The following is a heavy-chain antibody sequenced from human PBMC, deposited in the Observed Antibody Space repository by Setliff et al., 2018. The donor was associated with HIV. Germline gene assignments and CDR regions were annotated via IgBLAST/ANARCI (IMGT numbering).Heavy chain of an antibody. V-gene: IGHV3-23*01. Sequence: GGSLRLSCAASEFTLSGYSMSWVRQVPGKGLEWVSAIDPSGSRIFYSDSVRGRFTISRDNSKNTLYLQMNSLTAEDTAVYYCAKVDNGHCTSASCRDFDYWGQGTLVTVSS. J-gene: IGHJ4*02. CDR3: AKVDNGHCTSASCRDFDY. CDR1: EFTLSGYS. CDR2: IDPSGSRI. D-gene: IGHD2-2*03.